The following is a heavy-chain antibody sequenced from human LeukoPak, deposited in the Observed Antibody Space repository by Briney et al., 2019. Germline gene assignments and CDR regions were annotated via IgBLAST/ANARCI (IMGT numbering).Heavy chain of an antibody. CDR1: GFPFSSYV. CDR3: AKAPVTTCSGAYCYPFDY. J-gene: IGHJ4*02. V-gene: IGHV3-23*01. Sequence: GGSLRLSCAASGFPFSSYVMSWVRQAPGKGLEWVSGINGGGSRTYYADSVKGRFTISRDSSKNTLYLQMNRLRAEDAAVYYCAKAPVTTCSGAYCYPFDYWGQGTLVTVSS. D-gene: IGHD2-21*01. CDR2: INGGGSRT.